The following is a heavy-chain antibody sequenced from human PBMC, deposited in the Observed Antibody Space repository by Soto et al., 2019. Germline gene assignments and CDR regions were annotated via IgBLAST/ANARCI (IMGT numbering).Heavy chain of an antibody. CDR3: ARDLGSGWYNY. V-gene: IGHV1-69*13. J-gene: IGHJ4*02. CDR1: GGTFSSYA. CDR2: IIPIFGTA. Sequence: ASVKVSCKASGGTFSSYAISWVRQAPGQGLEWMGGIIPIFGTANYAQNFQGRVTIAADESTNTAYMELSSLRSEDTAVYYCARDLGSGWYNYWGQGTLATVSS. D-gene: IGHD6-19*01.